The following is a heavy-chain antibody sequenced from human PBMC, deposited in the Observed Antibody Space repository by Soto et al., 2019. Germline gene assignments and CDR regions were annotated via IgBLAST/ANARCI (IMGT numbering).Heavy chain of an antibody. CDR2: IYYSGST. CDR3: ARKLELLYYFDY. CDR1: GGSISSSSYY. V-gene: IGHV4-39*01. D-gene: IGHD1-7*01. J-gene: IGHJ4*02. Sequence: SETLSLTCTVSGGSISSSSYYWGWIRQPPGKGLEWIGSIYYSGSTYYNPSLKSRVTISVDTSKNQFSLKLSSVTAADTAVYYCARKLELLYYFDYWGQGTLVTVSS.